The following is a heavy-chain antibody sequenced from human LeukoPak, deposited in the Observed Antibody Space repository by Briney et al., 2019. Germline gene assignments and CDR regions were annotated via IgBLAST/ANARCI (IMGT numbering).Heavy chain of an antibody. D-gene: IGHD4-17*01. J-gene: IGHJ4*02. CDR2: IYYSGST. V-gene: IGHV4-59*01. CDR3: ARGMTTVTI. Sequence: SETLSLTFTVSGGSISSYYWSWIRPPPGKGLEWIGYIYYSGSTNYNPSLKSRVTISVDTSKNQFSLKLSSVTAADTAVYYCARGMTTVTIWGQGTLVTVSS. CDR1: GGSISSYY.